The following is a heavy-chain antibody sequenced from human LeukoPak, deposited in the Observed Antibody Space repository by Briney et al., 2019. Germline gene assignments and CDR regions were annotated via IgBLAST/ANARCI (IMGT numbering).Heavy chain of an antibody. CDR3: ALGGAAAGTYYYYYYMDV. V-gene: IGHV1-46*01. D-gene: IGHD6-13*01. J-gene: IGHJ6*03. CDR1: GYTFTSYY. Sequence: ASVKVSCKASGYTFTSYYMHWVRQAPGQGLEWMGIINPSGGSTSYAQKFQGRVTMTRDMSTSTVYMELSSLRSEDTAVYYCALGGAAAGTYYYYYYMDVWGKGTTVTVSS. CDR2: INPSGGST.